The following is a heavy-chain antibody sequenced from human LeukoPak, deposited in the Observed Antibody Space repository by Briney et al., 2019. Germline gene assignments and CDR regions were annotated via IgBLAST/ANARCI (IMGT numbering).Heavy chain of an antibody. CDR1: GGSISSSSYY. V-gene: IGHV4-39*01. D-gene: IGHD6-13*01. CDR3: ARHGPRGIAAAGNDAFDI. J-gene: IGHJ3*02. Sequence: SETLSLTCTVSGGSISSSSYYWGWIRQPPGEGLEWIGGIYYSGSTYYNPSLKSRVTISVDTSKNQFSLKLSSVTAADTAVYYCARHGPRGIAAAGNDAFDIWGQGTMVTVSS. CDR2: IYYSGST.